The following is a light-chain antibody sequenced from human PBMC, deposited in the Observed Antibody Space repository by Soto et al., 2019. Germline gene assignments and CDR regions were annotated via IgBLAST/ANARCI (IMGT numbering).Light chain of an antibody. J-gene: IGKJ2*01. CDR3: QQGNNWPLT. CDR2: GAS. Sequence: EIVMTQSPATLSVSPGESATLSCRASQSISSELAWYQQKTGQPPRLLIYGASTRATGVPARFTGSGSGSDVTLTISGLQSEDFAVYYCQQGNNWPLTFGQGTRLEI. V-gene: IGKV3-15*01. CDR1: QSISSE.